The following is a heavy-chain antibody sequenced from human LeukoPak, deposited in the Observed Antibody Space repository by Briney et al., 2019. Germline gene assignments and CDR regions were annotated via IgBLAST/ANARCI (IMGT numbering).Heavy chain of an antibody. CDR2: ISYDESNK. V-gene: IGHV3-30*03. CDR3: ARDRGYCSSTSCYRFRFDP. J-gene: IGHJ5*02. Sequence: PGGFLRLSCAASGFTFSSYGMHWVRQAPGKGLEWVAVISYDESNKYYADSVKGRFTISRDNSKNTLYLQMNSLRAEDTAVYYCARDRGYCSSTSCYRFRFDPWGQGTLVTVSS. D-gene: IGHD2-2*02. CDR1: GFTFSSYG.